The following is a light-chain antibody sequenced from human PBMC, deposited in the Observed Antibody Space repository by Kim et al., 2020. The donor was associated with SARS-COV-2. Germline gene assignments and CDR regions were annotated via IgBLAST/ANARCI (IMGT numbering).Light chain of an antibody. J-gene: IGLJ3*02. CDR1: SRDGGGYND. CDR3: SSYAGSNIWV. Sequence: GQSGTSSGTGNSRDGGGYNDVAWYQQHPGKAPKRMIYEGSKRPSGVPDRFSGSKSGNTASLTVSGLQAEDEADYYCSSYAGSNIWVFGGGTQLTVL. CDR2: EGS. V-gene: IGLV2-8*01.